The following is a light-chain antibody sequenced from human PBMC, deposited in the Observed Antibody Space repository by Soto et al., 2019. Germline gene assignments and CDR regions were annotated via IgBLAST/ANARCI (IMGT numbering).Light chain of an antibody. CDR1: QSISSW. Sequence: DIQMTQSPSTLSSSVGDRVTITCRASQSISSWLAWYQQKPGKAPKLLIYDASTMASGAPSRFSGSGSGTEFTLSISSLQPDDFATYYCQQYNIYPWTFGQGTKVDI. CDR2: DAS. J-gene: IGKJ1*01. CDR3: QQYNIYPWT. V-gene: IGKV1-5*01.